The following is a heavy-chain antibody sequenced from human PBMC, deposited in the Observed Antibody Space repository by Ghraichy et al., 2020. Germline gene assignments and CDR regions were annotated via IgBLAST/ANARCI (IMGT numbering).Heavy chain of an antibody. CDR3: ARDGYSYGYDIDY. Sequence: GGSLRLSCAASGFTFSSYSMNWVRQAPGKGLEWVSSISSSSSYIYYADSVKGRFTISRDNAKNSLYLQMNSLRAEDTAVYYCARDGYSYGYDIDYWGQGTLVTVSS. CDR1: GFTFSSYS. J-gene: IGHJ4*02. V-gene: IGHV3-21*01. CDR2: ISSSSSYI. D-gene: IGHD5-18*01.